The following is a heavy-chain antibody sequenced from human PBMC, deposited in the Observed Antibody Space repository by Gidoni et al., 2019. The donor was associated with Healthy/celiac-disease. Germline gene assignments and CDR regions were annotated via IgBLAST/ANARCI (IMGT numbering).Heavy chain of an antibody. Sequence: EVQLVESVGGMVKPGGSLRLTCAASGVRFSSYSMNWVRQGLGKGLEWVSSISSSSSYIYYADSVTGRFTISRDNAKNSLYLQMNSLRAEDTAVYYCARVERYGDDYMDVWGKGTTVTVSS. CDR3: ARVERYGDDYMDV. D-gene: IGHD3-10*01. CDR2: ISSSSSYI. J-gene: IGHJ6*03. V-gene: IGHV3-21*01. CDR1: GVRFSSYS.